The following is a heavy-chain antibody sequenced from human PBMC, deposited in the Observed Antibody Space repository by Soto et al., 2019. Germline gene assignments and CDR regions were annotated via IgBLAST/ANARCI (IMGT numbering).Heavy chain of an antibody. CDR3: AREYSSSARESNWFGP. V-gene: IGHV4-4*02. Sequence: PSETLSLTCAVSGGSISNNNWWSWVRQSPGKGLEWIGEIHHSGSTYYNPSLKSRVTISVDTSKNQFSLKLSSVTAADTAVYYCAREYSSSARESNWFGPWGQGTLVTVSS. CDR1: GGSISNNNW. CDR2: IHHSGST. D-gene: IGHD6-6*01. J-gene: IGHJ5*02.